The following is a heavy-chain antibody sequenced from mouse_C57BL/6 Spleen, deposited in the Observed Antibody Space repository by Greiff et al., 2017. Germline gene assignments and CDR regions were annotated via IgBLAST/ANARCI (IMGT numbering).Heavy chain of an antibody. CDR1: GYTFTSYW. J-gene: IGHJ4*01. CDR2: IDPSDSYT. V-gene: IGHV1-50*01. CDR3: ARGAHYAMDY. Sequence: QVQLKQPGAELVKPGASVKLSCKASGYTFTSYWMQWVKQRPGQGLEWIGEIDPSDSYTNYNQKFKGKATLTVDTSSSTAYMQLSSLTSEDSAVYYCARGAHYAMDYWGQGTSVTVSS.